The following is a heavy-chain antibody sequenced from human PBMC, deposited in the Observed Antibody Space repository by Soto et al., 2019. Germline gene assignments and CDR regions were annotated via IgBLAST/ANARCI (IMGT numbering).Heavy chain of an antibody. CDR2: IKSKTDGGTT. V-gene: IGHV3-15*01. D-gene: IGHD3-3*01. CDR3: TTDRSGHGYYVEY. J-gene: IGHJ4*02. Sequence: GGSLRLSCVAPGFTFSNAWMIWVRQAPGKGLEWVGHIKSKTDGGTTDYAAPVKGRFTISRDDSKNTLYLQMNSLKTEDTAVYYCTTDRSGHGYYVEYWGQGTLVTVSS. CDR1: GFTFSNAW.